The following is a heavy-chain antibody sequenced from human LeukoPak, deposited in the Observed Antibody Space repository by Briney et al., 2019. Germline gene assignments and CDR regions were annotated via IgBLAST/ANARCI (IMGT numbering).Heavy chain of an antibody. D-gene: IGHD6-19*01. Sequence: GASVKVSCKASGYTFTSYAMHWVRQAPGQRLEWMGWSNAGNGNTKYSQEFQGRVTITRDTSASTAYMELSSLRSEDMAVYYCARDGLYSSGWIYFDYWGQGTLVTVSS. CDR1: GYTFTSYA. CDR2: SNAGNGNT. CDR3: ARDGLYSSGWIYFDY. J-gene: IGHJ4*02. V-gene: IGHV1-3*02.